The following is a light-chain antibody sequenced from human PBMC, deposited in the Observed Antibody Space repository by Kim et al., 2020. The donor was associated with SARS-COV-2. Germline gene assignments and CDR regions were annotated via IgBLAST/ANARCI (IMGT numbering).Light chain of an antibody. V-gene: IGLV2-14*03. Sequence: GQLITIYCTGSSSDVGGYKYVSWYQHHPGKAPKLLIYDVNYRPSGVSARFSGSKSGSTASLTISGLQVEDDADYYCSSFTSSDTQVFGGGTQLTVL. J-gene: IGLJ3*02. CDR3: SSFTSSDTQV. CDR2: DVN. CDR1: SSDVGGYKY.